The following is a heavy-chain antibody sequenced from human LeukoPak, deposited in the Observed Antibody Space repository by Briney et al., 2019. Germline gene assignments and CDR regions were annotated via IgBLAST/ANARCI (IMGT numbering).Heavy chain of an antibody. Sequence: GGSRRLSCAASGFTFSDYYMSWIRQAPGKGLEWVSYISSSGSTIHYADSVKGRFTISRDNAKNSLYLQMNSLRAEDTAVYYCAKQLGYCSDGSCYFPYWGQGTLVTVSS. CDR1: GFTFSDYY. D-gene: IGHD2-15*01. CDR3: AKQLGYCSDGSCYFPY. J-gene: IGHJ4*02. CDR2: ISSSGSTI. V-gene: IGHV3-11*01.